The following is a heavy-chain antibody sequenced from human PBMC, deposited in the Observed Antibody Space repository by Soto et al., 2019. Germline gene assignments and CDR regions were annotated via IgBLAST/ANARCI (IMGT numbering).Heavy chain of an antibody. J-gene: IGHJ4*02. CDR2: IITIYGTA. Sequence: QVQLVQSGAEVKKPGSSVTVSCQASVGTFSSYAISCVRQAPGQGLEGMGGIITIYGTANYAQKFQGRVTITADESTNPFYMELSSLRSEDTAVYYCAIRIAVAGTAPPCGYWGQGTLVTVSS. D-gene: IGHD6-19*01. V-gene: IGHV1-69*01. CDR1: VGTFSSYA. CDR3: AIRIAVAGTAPPCGY.